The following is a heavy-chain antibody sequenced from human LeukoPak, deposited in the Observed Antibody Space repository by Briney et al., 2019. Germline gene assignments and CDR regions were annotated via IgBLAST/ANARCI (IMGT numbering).Heavy chain of an antibody. D-gene: IGHD2-8*02. CDR2: VYSSGKI. CDR3: ATKHLWSDGFDI. Sequence: SETLSLTCTVSGGSINTSYWSWIRLPAGKRLEWIGRVYSSGKIDYNPSLRSRVTMSEDTSRKQLSLRLRTATAADTAVYYCATKHLWSDGFDIWGQGKMVTVSS. J-gene: IGHJ3*02. V-gene: IGHV4-4*07. CDR1: GGSINTSY.